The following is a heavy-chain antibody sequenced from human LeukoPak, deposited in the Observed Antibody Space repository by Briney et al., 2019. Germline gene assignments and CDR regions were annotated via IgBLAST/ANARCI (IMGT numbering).Heavy chain of an antibody. J-gene: IGHJ4*02. CDR2: ISGSGYNT. CDR3: ATSTSSFDY. CDR1: GFAFDTYG. Sequence: GGSLRLSCAASGFAFDTYGKNWARQAPGQGQEWVSSISGSGYNTYYADPVKGRCTISRDNSTNTLYLQMNSLRADATAIYYCATSTSSFDYWGQGTLVTVSS. V-gene: IGHV3-23*01.